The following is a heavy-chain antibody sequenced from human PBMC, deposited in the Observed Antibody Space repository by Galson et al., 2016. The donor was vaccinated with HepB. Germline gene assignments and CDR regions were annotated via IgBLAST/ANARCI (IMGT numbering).Heavy chain of an antibody. CDR2: TYYRSKWYN. J-gene: IGHJ3*02. D-gene: IGHD2-15*01. Sequence: CAISGDSVSTNIASWNWIGQSPSRGLEWLGRTYYRSKWYNEYALSVRSRITITPDTSKNQFSLQLNSVTPEDTAVYFCARRSAPLGNFDIWGQGTAVTVSS. CDR1: GDSVSTNIAS. V-gene: IGHV6-1*01. CDR3: ARRSAPLGNFDI.